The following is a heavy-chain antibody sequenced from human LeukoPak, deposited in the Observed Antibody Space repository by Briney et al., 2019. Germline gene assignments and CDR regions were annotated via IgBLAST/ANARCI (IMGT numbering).Heavy chain of an antibody. CDR3: AREFRKPSTGD. V-gene: IGHV3-74*01. D-gene: IGHD1-14*01. Sequence: GGSLRLSCAASGFTFSSYWMHWVRQAPGKGLVWVSRIKSDGSGTTYADSVKGRFTISRDSAKNTLYLQMNCLRAEDTAVYFCAREFRKPSTGDWGQGTLVTVSS. CDR2: IKSDGSGT. J-gene: IGHJ4*02. CDR1: GFTFSSYW.